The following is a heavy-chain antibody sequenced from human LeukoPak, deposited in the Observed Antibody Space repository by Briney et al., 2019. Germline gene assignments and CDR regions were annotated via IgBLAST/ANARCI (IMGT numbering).Heavy chain of an antibody. CDR2: IKQDGSEK. Sequence: PGGSLRLSCAAAGFTFSSYWMNWVRQAPGKGLEWVANIKQDGSEKDYVDSVRGRFTISRDNARSSLYLQVNSLRAEDTAVYYCARAYSGSYSAEANYFDYWGQGTLVTVSS. J-gene: IGHJ4*02. CDR3: ARAYSGSYSAEANYFDY. CDR1: GFTFSSYW. V-gene: IGHV3-7*01. D-gene: IGHD1-26*01.